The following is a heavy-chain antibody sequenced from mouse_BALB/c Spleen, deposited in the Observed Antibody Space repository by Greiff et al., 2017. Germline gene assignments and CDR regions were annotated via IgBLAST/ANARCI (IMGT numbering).Heavy chain of an antibody. V-gene: IGHV1-5*01. CDR3: TRGHYGSSYFAY. CDR2: IYPGNSDT. D-gene: IGHD1-1*01. Sequence: EVQLQQSGTVLARPGASVKMSCKASGYTFTSYWMHWVKQRPGQGLEWIGAIYPGNSDTSYNQKFKGKAKLTAVTSTSTAYMELSSLTNEDSAVYYCTRGHYGSSYFAYWGQGTLVTVSA. CDR1: GYTFTSYW. J-gene: IGHJ3*01.